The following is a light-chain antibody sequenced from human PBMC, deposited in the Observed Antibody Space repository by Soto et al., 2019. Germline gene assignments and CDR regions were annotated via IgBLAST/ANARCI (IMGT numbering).Light chain of an antibody. J-gene: IGKJ1*01. Sequence: EVVMTQSPALLSVSPGETVTLSCRASQGVSHILAWYQQKPGQAPRLLIYETSTRATGIPARFSGSGSGTEFTLTISSLQSEDFAVYYCQQYYNWPPWTFGQGTKVEIK. CDR2: ETS. CDR3: QQYYNWPPWT. V-gene: IGKV3-15*01. CDR1: QGVSHI.